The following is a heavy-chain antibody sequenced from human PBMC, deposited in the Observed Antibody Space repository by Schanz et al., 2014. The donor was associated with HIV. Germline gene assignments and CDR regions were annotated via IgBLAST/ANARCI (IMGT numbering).Heavy chain of an antibody. CDR1: GGTFNSYA. V-gene: IGHV1-69*06. CDR3: ARAYCSGGSCHDY. J-gene: IGHJ4*02. Sequence: QVQLVQSGAEVKKPGASVKVSCKASGGTFNSYAITWVRQAPGQGLEYMGGIIPMFGTANYAQKFQGRVTVTADRSTSTAFMELSSLRSDDTAVYYCARAYCSGGSCHDYWGQGTLVTVSS. D-gene: IGHD2-15*01. CDR2: IIPMFGTA.